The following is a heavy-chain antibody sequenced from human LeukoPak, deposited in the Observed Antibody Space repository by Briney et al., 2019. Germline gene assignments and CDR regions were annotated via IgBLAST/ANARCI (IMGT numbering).Heavy chain of an antibody. D-gene: IGHD1-26*01. CDR3: ARDMAYSGSYYFDY. Sequence: GSSVKVSCKASGGTFSIYAVSWVRQGPGQGLEWMGGIIPIYGSANYAQKFQGRVTITTDESTSTANLELNSLRSEDTAVYYCARDMAYSGSYYFDYWGQGTLVTVSS. J-gene: IGHJ4*02. CDR1: GGTFSIYA. CDR2: IIPIYGSA. V-gene: IGHV1-69*05.